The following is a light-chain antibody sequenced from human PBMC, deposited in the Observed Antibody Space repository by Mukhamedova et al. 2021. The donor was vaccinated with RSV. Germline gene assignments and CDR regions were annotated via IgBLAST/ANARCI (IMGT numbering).Light chain of an antibody. CDR2: KAS. J-gene: IGKJ1*01. V-gene: IGKV1-5*03. CDR3: QQYSSYSST. Sequence: WYQRRVHGKAPKFLIYKASSLESGVPSRFSGSGSGTEFTLTISSLQPDAFATYYCQQYSSYSSTFGQGTKVEIK.